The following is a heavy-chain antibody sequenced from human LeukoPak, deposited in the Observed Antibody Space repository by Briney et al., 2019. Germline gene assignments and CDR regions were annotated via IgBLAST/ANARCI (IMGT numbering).Heavy chain of an antibody. CDR1: GGSFSGYY. CDR3: ATQLLLGAFTW. V-gene: IGHV4-34*01. D-gene: IGHD2-2*01. Sequence: PSETLSLTCAVYGGSFSGYYWSWIRQPPGKGLEWIGEINHSGSTNYNPSLKSRVTISVDTSKNQFSLKLSSVTAADTAVYYCATQLLLGAFTWWGQGTLVTVSS. CDR2: INHSGST. J-gene: IGHJ4*02.